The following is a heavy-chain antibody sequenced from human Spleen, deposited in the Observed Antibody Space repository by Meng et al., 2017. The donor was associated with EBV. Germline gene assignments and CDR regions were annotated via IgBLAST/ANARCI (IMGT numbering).Heavy chain of an antibody. J-gene: IGHJ4*02. D-gene: IGHD3-16*01. Sequence: QDQLQQWGAGLLKPSETLSLPCGVYGGSFSDYDWSWIRQPPGKGLEWIGDVIHSGNTSYSPSLKSRVTISVDTSKRQFSLKLRSMTAADTAVYYCATGWGKANYWGQGTLVTVSS. V-gene: IGHV4-34*12. CDR1: GGSFSDYD. CDR3: ATGWGKANY. CDR2: VIHSGNT.